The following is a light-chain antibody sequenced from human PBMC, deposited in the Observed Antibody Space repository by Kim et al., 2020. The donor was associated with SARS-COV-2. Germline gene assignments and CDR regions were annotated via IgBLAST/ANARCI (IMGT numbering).Light chain of an antibody. V-gene: IGLV1-44*01. J-gene: IGLJ3*02. CDR1: SSNIRTNT. Sequence: GQGVTISCSGSSSNIRTNTVNWYQHVPGTAPKLLLYGDNQRPAGVPDRFSGSKSGTSASLAITGLQSDDEADYYCASWDDRLNGIVFGGGTQLTVL. CDR2: GDN. CDR3: ASWDDRLNGIV.